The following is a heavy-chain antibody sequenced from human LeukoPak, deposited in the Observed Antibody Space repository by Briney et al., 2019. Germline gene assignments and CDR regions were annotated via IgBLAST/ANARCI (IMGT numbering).Heavy chain of an antibody. J-gene: IGHJ4*02. V-gene: IGHV3-23*01. CDR3: ARGQIPSGELLRFDC. D-gene: IGHD1-26*01. CDR2: ISGDADTT. Sequence: GGSLRLSCAASRFTFRSYAMTWVRQGPGKGLEWVSTISGDADTTFYADSVKGRFTISRDNSKNTLYLQMNSLRADDTAIYYCARGQIPSGELLRFDCWGQGTLVTVSS. CDR1: RFTFRSYA.